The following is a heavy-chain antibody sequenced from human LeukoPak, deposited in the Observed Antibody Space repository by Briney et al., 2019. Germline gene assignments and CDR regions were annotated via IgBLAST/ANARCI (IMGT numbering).Heavy chain of an antibody. CDR2: ISSSSSYI. J-gene: IGHJ4*02. D-gene: IGHD1-26*01. Sequence: PGGSLRLFCAASGFTFSSYSMNWVHQAPGKGLEWVSSISSSSSYIYYADSVKGRFTISRDNAKNSLYLQMNSLKTEDTAIYYCALTVWELKLGYWGQGTLVTVSS. CDR3: ALTVWELKLGY. CDR1: GFTFSSYS. V-gene: IGHV3-21*04.